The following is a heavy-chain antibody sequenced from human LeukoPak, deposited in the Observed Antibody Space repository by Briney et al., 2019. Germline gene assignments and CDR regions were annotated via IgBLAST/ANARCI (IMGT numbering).Heavy chain of an antibody. V-gene: IGHV4-30-4*01. CDR3: ARDYGDYVWGGNWFDP. Sequence: SQTLSLTCTVSGGSISSGDYYWSWIRQPPGKGLEWIGYIYYSGSTYYNPSLKSRATIPVDTSKNQFSLKLSSVTAADTAVYYCARDYGDYVWGGNWFDPWGQGTLVTVSS. CDR1: GGSISSGDYY. CDR2: IYYSGST. J-gene: IGHJ5*02. D-gene: IGHD4-17*01.